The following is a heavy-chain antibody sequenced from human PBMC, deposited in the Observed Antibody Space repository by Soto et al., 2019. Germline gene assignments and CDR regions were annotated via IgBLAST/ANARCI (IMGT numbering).Heavy chain of an antibody. CDR3: AKDRTAYYYYDMDV. CDR1: GFTFSNYG. Sequence: GGSLRLSCAASGFTFSNYGMHWVRQAPGKGLEWVAVISYDGNNKYYADSVKGRFTISRDTSKNTLYLQMKSLRADDTAVYYCAKDRTAYYYYDMDVWGQGTTVTVSS. J-gene: IGHJ6*02. V-gene: IGHV3-30*18. CDR2: ISYDGNNK.